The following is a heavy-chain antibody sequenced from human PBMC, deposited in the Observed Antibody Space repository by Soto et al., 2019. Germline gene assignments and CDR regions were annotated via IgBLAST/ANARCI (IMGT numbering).Heavy chain of an antibody. J-gene: IGHJ3*02. D-gene: IGHD3-22*01. CDR2: IIPIFGTA. CDR3: ARDNEDYYDSSTVHRLFDAFDI. CDR1: GGTFSSYA. V-gene: IGHV1-69*13. Sequence: ASVKVSCKASGGTFSSYAISWVRQAPGQGLEWMGGIIPIFGTANYAQKFQGRVTITADESTSTAYMELSSLRSEDTAVYYCARDNEDYYDSSTVHRLFDAFDIWGQGTMVTVSS.